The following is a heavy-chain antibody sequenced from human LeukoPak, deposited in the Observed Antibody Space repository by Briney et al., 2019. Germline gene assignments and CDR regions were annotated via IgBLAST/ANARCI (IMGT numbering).Heavy chain of an antibody. CDR2: ISSSSSYI. J-gene: IGHJ6*02. CDR1: GFTFSSYS. CDR3: AVSGYSLNYYGMDV. V-gene: IGHV3-21*01. Sequence: GSLRLSCAASGFTFSSYSMNWVRQAPGKGLEWVSSISSSSSYIYYADSVEGRFTISRDNAKNSLYLQMNSLRAEDTTVYYCAVSGYSLNYYGMDVWGQGTTVTVSS. D-gene: IGHD3-3*01.